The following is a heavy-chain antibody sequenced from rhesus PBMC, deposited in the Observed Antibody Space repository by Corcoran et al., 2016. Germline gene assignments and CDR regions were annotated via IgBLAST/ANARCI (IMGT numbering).Heavy chain of an antibody. Sequence: EVQLVESGGGLVQPGGSLRLSCAALVCMFRSSSIHWVRQASGKGRGWVGRISDKSSNYETGYAASVKVRFTITRDASKNTAYQQIDGLKAEDTAVYYCRPAAATFDSWGQGVLVTVSS. J-gene: IGHJ4*01. CDR2: ISDKSSNYET. CDR1: VCMFRSSS. D-gene: IGHD6-25*01. V-gene: IGHV3-118*01. CDR3: RPAAATFDS.